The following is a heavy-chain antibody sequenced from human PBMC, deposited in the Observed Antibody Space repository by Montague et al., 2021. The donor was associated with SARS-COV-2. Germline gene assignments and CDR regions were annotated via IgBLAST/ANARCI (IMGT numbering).Heavy chain of an antibody. Sequence: SETLSLTCAVYGGSFSGYYWSWIRQPPGKGLEWIGEVNHSGSTNYNPSLKSRVTISVDTSKNQFSLKLSSVTAADTAVYDCARGSTVTHYWGQGTLVTVSS. V-gene: IGHV4-34*01. J-gene: IGHJ4*02. CDR2: VNHSGST. CDR1: GGSFSGYY. D-gene: IGHD4-17*01. CDR3: ARGSTVTHY.